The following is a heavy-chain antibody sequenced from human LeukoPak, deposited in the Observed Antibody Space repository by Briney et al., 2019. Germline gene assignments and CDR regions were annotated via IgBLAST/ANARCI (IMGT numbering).Heavy chain of an antibody. CDR3: ARDYEDIVVVVAATQPDY. D-gene: IGHD2-15*01. CDR2: INPNSGGT. V-gene: IGHV1-2*02. CDR1: GYTFTGYY. Sequence: ASVKVSCKASGYTFTGYYMHWVRQAPGQGLEWMGWINPNSGGTNYAQKFQGRVTMTRDTSISTAYMELSRLRSDDTAVYYCARDYEDIVVVVAATQPDYWGQGTLVTVSS. J-gene: IGHJ4*02.